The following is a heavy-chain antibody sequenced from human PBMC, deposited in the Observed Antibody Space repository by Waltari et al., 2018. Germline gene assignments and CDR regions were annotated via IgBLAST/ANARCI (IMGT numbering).Heavy chain of an antibody. CDR1: GFIFGDYA. D-gene: IGHD3-22*01. CDR2: IRGTPYGGTT. J-gene: IGHJ4*02. Sequence: EVQLVESGGGLVQPGRSLRLSCTASGFIFGDYARSWFRRAPGKGLEWVGFIRGTPYGGTTEYAASVKGRFIISRDDSKAIAHLQLSSLKTEDTAVYYCARGVSGYSSYFDYWGQGTLVTVSS. V-gene: IGHV3-49*03. CDR3: ARGVSGYSSYFDY.